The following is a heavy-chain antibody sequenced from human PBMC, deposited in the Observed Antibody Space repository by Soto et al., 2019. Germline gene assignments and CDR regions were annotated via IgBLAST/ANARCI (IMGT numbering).Heavy chain of an antibody. D-gene: IGHD2-15*01. CDR3: ARDRVQMVDGLDV. J-gene: IGHJ6*02. Sequence: QVQLVESGGGVVQPGRSLRLSCAASGFTFSNNGMHWVRQAPGKGLEWVAVIWYDGINKYYADSVKGRFIISRDNSKKTVYLQMNSLRAEDTAVYYCARDRVQMVDGLDVWAQGTTVTVSS. CDR1: GFTFSNNG. CDR2: IWYDGINK. V-gene: IGHV3-33*01.